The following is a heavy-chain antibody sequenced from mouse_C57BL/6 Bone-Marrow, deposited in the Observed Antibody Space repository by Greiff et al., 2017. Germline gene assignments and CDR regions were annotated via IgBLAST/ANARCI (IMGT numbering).Heavy chain of an antibody. CDR3: AREGWLRRGAWFAY. V-gene: IGHV3-6*01. CDR1: GYSITSGYY. D-gene: IGHD2-2*01. Sequence: VQLQQSGPGLVKPSQSLSLTCSVTGYSITSGYYWNWIRQFPGNKLEWMGYISYDGSNNYNPSLKNRISITRDTSKNQFFLKLNSVTTEDTATYYCAREGWLRRGAWFAYWGQGTLVTVSA. J-gene: IGHJ3*01. CDR2: ISYDGSN.